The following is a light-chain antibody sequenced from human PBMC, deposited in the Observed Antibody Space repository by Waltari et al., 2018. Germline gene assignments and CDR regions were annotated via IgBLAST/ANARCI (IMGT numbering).Light chain of an antibody. CDR1: SSDVGGYNY. Sequence: QSALTQPRSVSGSPGQSVTISCTGTSSDVGGYNYVSWYQQLPGKAPKLMIYDVSKRPSGVPYRFSGSKSGNTASLTISGLQAEDEADYYCCSYAGSYTFVFGTGTKVTVL. J-gene: IGLJ1*01. CDR3: CSYAGSYTFV. CDR2: DVS. V-gene: IGLV2-11*01.